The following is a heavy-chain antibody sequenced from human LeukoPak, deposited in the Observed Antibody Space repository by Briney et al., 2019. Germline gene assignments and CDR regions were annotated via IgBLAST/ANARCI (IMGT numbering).Heavy chain of an antibody. Sequence: PSETLSLTCTVSGGSISSGGYYWSWIRQHPGKGLEWIGYIYYSGSTYYNPSLKSRVTMSVDTSKNQFSLKLSSVTAADTAVYYCARDYKWELRYFDYWGHGTLVTVSP. CDR2: IYYSGST. CDR1: GGSISSGGYY. CDR3: ARDYKWELRYFDY. D-gene: IGHD1-26*01. V-gene: IGHV4-31*03. J-gene: IGHJ4*01.